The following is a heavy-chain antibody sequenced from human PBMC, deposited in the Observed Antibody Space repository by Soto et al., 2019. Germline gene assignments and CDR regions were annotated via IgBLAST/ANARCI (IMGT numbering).Heavy chain of an antibody. CDR1: GGSISSSSLY. D-gene: IGHD4-17*01. CDR3: ATPARINTVNDAFDI. CDR2: INYSGNT. J-gene: IGHJ3*02. V-gene: IGHV4-39*01. Sequence: QLLLQESGPGLVKPSETLSLTCTVSGGSISSSSLYWGWIRQPPGKGLEWIGSINYSGNTYYNPSLRSRVTISVDTSKNQFSLKVSSVTAADTAVYYCATPARINTVNDAFDIWGQGTMVTVSS.